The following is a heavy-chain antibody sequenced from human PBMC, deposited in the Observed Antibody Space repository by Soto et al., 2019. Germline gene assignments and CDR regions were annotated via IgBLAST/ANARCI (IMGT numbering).Heavy chain of an antibody. CDR2: IYWDDDK. D-gene: IGHD2-21*01. CDR1: GFSLSTRGVG. Sequence: QITLKESGPTLVKPTQTLTLTCSFSGFSLSTRGVGVGWIRQPPGKALEWLAVIYWDDDKRYSPSLKSRLTITKDTSKNQVVLAMTNMDPVDTATYYCAHRQHCGGDCSGYFQHWGQGTLVTVSS. V-gene: IGHV2-5*02. CDR3: AHRQHCGGDCSGYFQH. J-gene: IGHJ1*01.